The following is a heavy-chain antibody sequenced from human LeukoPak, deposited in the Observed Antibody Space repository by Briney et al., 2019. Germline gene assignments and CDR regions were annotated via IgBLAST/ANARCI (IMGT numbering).Heavy chain of an antibody. CDR3: ARYGVPDRNYLDN. Sequence: ASVKVSCKASGYTFTAYYMNWVRQAPGQGLEWTGWINPNSGGADYAQKFQGRISMTRDTSISTAYMELSRLTSDDTAVYYCARYGVPDRNYLDNWGQGTLVTVSS. CDR2: INPNSGGA. D-gene: IGHD1-14*01. V-gene: IGHV1-2*02. CDR1: GYTFTAYY. J-gene: IGHJ4*02.